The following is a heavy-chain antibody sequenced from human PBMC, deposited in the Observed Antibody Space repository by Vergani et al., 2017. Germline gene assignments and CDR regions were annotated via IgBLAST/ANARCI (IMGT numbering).Heavy chain of an antibody. Sequence: EVELVQSGPEMRKPGESLKISCKGSEYSFGNYWIGWVRQMPGKGLEWMGIIYLADSDTRYSPSFQGQVTSSADKSISTAFLQWVSLKASDTALYYCARHTPYTDSWGQGTLVTVSS. V-gene: IGHV5-51*01. CDR3: ARHTPYTDS. CDR2: IYLADSDT. CDR1: EYSFGNYW. J-gene: IGHJ4*02.